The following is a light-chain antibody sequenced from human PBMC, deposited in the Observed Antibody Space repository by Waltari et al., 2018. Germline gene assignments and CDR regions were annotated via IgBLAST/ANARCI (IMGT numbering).Light chain of an antibody. Sequence: QSALTQPASVSGSPGQAIIISCTGTGSDVGGYDYVSWYQQYPGKAPRLIIYDVYNRPSGASSRFAGSKSDNTASLTSSGLQAEDESVYYCSSYTSSGVVFGGGTKLTVL. CDR3: SSYTSSGVV. J-gene: IGLJ2*01. CDR2: DVY. CDR1: GSDVGGYDY. V-gene: IGLV2-14*01.